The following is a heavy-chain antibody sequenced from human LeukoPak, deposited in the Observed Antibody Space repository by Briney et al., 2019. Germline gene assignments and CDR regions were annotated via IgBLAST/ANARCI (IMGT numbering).Heavy chain of an antibody. Sequence: GRSLRLSCAASGFTFDDYAMHWVRQAPGKGLEWVSGISWNSGSIGYADSVKGRFTLSRDNSKSTLSLQMNSLRADDTAVYYCATQNFDYWGQGTLVTVSS. V-gene: IGHV3-9*01. CDR3: ATQNFDY. CDR1: GFTFDDYA. J-gene: IGHJ4*02. CDR2: ISWNSGSI.